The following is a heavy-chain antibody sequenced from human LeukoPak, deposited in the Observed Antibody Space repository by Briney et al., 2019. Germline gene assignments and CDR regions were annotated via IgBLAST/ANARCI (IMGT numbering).Heavy chain of an antibody. J-gene: IGHJ4*02. V-gene: IGHV1-8*01. D-gene: IGHD7-27*01. CDR2: MSPNSGDT. Sequence: RQATGQGREWLGWMSPNSGDTGYAQKFQGRVTMTSDSSISTAYMELSSLRSEDTAIYYCVRTPPNWGFDYWGQGTLVTVSS. CDR3: VRTPPNWGFDY.